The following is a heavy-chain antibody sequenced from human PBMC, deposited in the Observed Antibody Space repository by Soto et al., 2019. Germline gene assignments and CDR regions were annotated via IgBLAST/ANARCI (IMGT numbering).Heavy chain of an antibody. Sequence: GGSLRLSCAASGFTFSNAWMSWVRQAPGKGLEWVGRIKSKTDGGTTDYAAPVKGRFTISRDDSKNTLYLQMNSLKTEDTAVYYCTTDPIMTTVNDMDVWGKGTTVTVSS. V-gene: IGHV3-15*01. CDR3: TTDPIMTTVNDMDV. CDR2: IKSKTDGGTT. CDR1: GFTFSNAW. J-gene: IGHJ6*03. D-gene: IGHD4-17*01.